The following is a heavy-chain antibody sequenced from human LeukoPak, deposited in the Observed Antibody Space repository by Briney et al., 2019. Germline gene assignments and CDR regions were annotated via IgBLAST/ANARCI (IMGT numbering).Heavy chain of an antibody. D-gene: IGHD3-9*01. Sequence: PSETLSLTCAVYGGSFSGYYWSWIRQPPGKGLEWIGEINHSGSTNYNPSLKSRVTISVDTSKNQFSLKLSSVTAADTAVYYCARGLKYYDILTGYYKARCYFDYWGQGTLVTVS. CDR3: ARGLKYYDILTGYYKARCYFDY. V-gene: IGHV4-34*01. J-gene: IGHJ4*02. CDR1: GGSFSGYY. CDR2: INHSGST.